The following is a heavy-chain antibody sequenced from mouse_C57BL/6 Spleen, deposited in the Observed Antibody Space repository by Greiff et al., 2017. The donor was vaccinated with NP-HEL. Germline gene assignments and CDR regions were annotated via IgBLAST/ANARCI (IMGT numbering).Heavy chain of an antibody. Sequence: EVMLVESGEGLVKPGGSLKLSCAASGFTFSSYAMSWVRQTPEKRLEWVAYISSGGDYIYYADTVKGRFTISRDNARNTLYLQMSSLKSEDTAMYYCTRDTPYYYGFAYWGQGTLVTVSA. CDR2: ISSGGDYI. D-gene: IGHD1-1*01. CDR1: GFTFSSYA. V-gene: IGHV5-9-1*02. J-gene: IGHJ3*01. CDR3: TRDTPYYYGFAY.